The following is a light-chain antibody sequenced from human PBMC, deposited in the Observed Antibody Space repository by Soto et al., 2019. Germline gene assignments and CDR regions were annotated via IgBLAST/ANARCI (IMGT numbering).Light chain of an antibody. Sequence: DIVMTQSPDSLAVSLGERATINCKSSQSVLYNSNNKNYLAWYQQKPGQTPNLLIYWASTRKSGVPDRFSGSGSETDFTLTISSLQAEDVAVYYCQQYYGHPPTFGQGTRLEIK. J-gene: IGKJ5*01. CDR3: QQYYGHPPT. CDR2: WAS. CDR1: QSVLYNSNNKNY. V-gene: IGKV4-1*01.